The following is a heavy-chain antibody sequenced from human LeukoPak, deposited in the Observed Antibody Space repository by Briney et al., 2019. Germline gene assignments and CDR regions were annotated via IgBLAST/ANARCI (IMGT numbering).Heavy chain of an antibody. CDR3: GKIGGYCIRSSCYGWAFDI. J-gene: IGHJ3*02. CDR2: SGAGGTT. CDR1: GFSFSNDA. D-gene: IGHD2-2*01. Sequence: GGSLRLSCAASGFSFSNDAMSWVRQAPGKGLEWVSASGAGGTTYYADSVKGRFTISRGSSKNMLYLQMNSLRAEDTAIYYCGKIGGYCIRSSCYGWAFDIWGLGTMVTVSS. V-gene: IGHV3-23*01.